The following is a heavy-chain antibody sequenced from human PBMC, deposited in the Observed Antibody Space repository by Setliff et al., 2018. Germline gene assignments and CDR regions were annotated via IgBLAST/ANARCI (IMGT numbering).Heavy chain of an antibody. CDR1: GFAFSTYG. D-gene: IGHD3-3*01. CDR3: GRDVFDFRTGQGGP. J-gene: IGHJ5*02. Sequence: GGSLRLSCATSGFAFSTYGMHWVRQAPGKGLDWVAFVRFDGTYKYYADSVKGRFTISRDNAKTSLSLQMNDLRAEDTSVYYCGRDVFDFRTGQGGPWGQGTLVTVSS. CDR2: VRFDGTYK. V-gene: IGHV3-30*02.